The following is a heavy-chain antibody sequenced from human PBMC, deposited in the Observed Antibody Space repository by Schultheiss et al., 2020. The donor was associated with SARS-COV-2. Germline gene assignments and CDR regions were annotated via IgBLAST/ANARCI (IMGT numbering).Heavy chain of an antibody. V-gene: IGHV4-39*01. CDR2: IYYSGST. J-gene: IGHJ5*02. CDR1: GGSISSSSYY. CDR3: ARHSRLTMVPDWFDP. D-gene: IGHD3-10*01. Sequence: SQTLSLTCTVSGGSISSSSYYWGWIRQPPGKGLEWIGSIYYSGSTYYNPSLKSRVTISVDTSKNQFSLRLSSVTAADTAVYYCARHSRLTMVPDWFDPWGQGTLVTVSS.